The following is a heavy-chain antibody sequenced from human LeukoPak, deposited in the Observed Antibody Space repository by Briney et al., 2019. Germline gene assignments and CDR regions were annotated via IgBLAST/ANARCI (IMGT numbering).Heavy chain of an antibody. CDR3: ARVGYCSGGICSGFDY. V-gene: IGHV4-4*02. CDR2: IYHSGST. CDR1: GGSIRTTQC. D-gene: IGHD2-15*01. Sequence: PSGTQSLNCAVSGGSIRTTQCWSWVPQPPGKGLEWIGEIYHSGSTNYNPSLKSRVTISVDTSKNQFSLKLSSVTAADTAVYYCARVGYCSGGICSGFDYWGQGTLVTVSS. J-gene: IGHJ4*02.